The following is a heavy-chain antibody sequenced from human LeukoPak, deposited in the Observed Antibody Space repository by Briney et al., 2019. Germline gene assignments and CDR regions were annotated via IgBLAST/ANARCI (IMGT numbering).Heavy chain of an antibody. Sequence: SETLSLTCTVSGGSISSSSYYWGWIRQPPGKGLEWIGSIYYSGSTYYNPSLKSRVTISVDTSKNQFSLKLSSVTAADTAVYYCARAQDAFDIWGQGTMVTVSS. V-gene: IGHV4-39*07. CDR2: IYYSGST. J-gene: IGHJ3*02. CDR1: GGSISSSSYY. CDR3: ARAQDAFDI.